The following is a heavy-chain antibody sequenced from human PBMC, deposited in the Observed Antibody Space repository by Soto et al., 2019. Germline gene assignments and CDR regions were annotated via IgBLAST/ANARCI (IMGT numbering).Heavy chain of an antibody. D-gene: IGHD2-2*01. J-gene: IGHJ6*02. V-gene: IGHV4-34*01. CDR2: INHSGST. CDR3: ARGRRRVVVVPAPRRMDV. Sequence: PSETLSLTCAVYGGSFSGYYWSWIRQPPGKGLEWIGEINHSGSTNYNPSLKSRVTISVDTSKNQFSLKLSSVTAADTAVYYCARGRRRVVVVPAPRRMDVWGQGTTVTVSS. CDR1: GGSFSGYY.